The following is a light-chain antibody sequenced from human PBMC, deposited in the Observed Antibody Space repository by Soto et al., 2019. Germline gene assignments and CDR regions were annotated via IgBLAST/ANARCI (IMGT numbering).Light chain of an antibody. CDR2: LAS. CDR1: QSVSSN. Sequence: EIVMTQSPATLSVSPGERATLSCRARQSVSSNLAWYQQKPAQAPRLLIYLASTRATGIPARLSGSGSGTEFTLTISSMQSEDVAVYYCQQYNSWPPSWTFGQGTKVDIK. CDR3: QQYNSWPPSWT. V-gene: IGKV3-15*01. J-gene: IGKJ1*01.